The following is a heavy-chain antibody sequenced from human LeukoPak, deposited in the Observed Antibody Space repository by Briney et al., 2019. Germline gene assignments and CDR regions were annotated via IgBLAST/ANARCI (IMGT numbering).Heavy chain of an antibody. Sequence: AGSLRLSCAASGFTVSSNYMSWVRQAPGKGLEWVSVIYSGGSTYYADSVKGRFTISRHNSKNTLYLQMNSLRAEDTAVYYCARERGGGGSSSWSYCMDVWGQGTTVSVCS. J-gene: IGHJ6*02. CDR3: ARERGGGGSSSWSYCMDV. V-gene: IGHV3-53*04. CDR1: GFTVSSNY. D-gene: IGHD6-13*01. CDR2: IYSGGST.